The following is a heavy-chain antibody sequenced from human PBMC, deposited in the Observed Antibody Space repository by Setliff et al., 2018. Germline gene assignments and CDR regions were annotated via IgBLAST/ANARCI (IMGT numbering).Heavy chain of an antibody. V-gene: IGHV4-4*08. J-gene: IGHJ4*02. CDR1: DVSIINYY. D-gene: IGHD2-8*01. CDR3: AREGFYCTNGVCYRPFDY. CDR2: IYSSGNT. Sequence: SETLSLTCTVSDVSIINYYWSWIRQPPGKGLEWIGDIYSSGNTNYNPSLKSRVTISVDTSKNQFSLNLTSVTAADTAVYYCAREGFYCTNGVCYRPFDYWGQGTTVTVSS.